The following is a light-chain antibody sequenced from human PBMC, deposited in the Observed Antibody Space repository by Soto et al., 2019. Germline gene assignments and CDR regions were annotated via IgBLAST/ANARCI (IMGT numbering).Light chain of an antibody. Sequence: DIPMTQSPSTLYASNRAIVTIACRASQTISSWVAWYQQRPGKAPKLLIYAASTLQSGVPSRFSGSGSGTEFTLTISSLQPEDFATYSCQQLNSHPLTFGGGGKVDIK. J-gene: IGKJ4*01. CDR1: QTISSW. V-gene: IGKV1-9*01. CDR2: AAS. CDR3: QQLNSHPLT.